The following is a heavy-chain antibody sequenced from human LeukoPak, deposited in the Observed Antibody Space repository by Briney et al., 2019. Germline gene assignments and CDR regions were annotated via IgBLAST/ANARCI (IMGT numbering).Heavy chain of an antibody. D-gene: IGHD3-3*01. CDR2: ISSSSSYI. Sequence: GGSLRLSCAASGFTFSSYSMNWVRQAPGKGLEWVSSISSSSSYIYYADSVKGRFTISRDNAKNSLYLQMNSLRAEDTAVYYRARAVWSGYYSPWGQGTLVTVSS. J-gene: IGHJ5*02. CDR3: ARAVWSGYYSP. CDR1: GFTFSSYS. V-gene: IGHV3-21*01.